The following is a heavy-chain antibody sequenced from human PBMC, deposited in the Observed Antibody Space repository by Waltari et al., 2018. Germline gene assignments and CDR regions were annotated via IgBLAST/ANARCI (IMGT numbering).Heavy chain of an antibody. CDR2: IWYDGSIQ. D-gene: IGHD2-15*01. J-gene: IGHJ3*02. CDR3: ARKKAGLLDAFDI. V-gene: IGHV3-33*01. CDR1: GFTFDEFG. Sequence: VQPGKSLRLSCEASGFTFDEFGMHWVRQAPGKGLQWVAVIWYDGSIQHYAESVKGRFTISRDNAENILNLEMSGLRVEDTAVYYCARKKAGLLDAFDIWGQGTMVTVS.